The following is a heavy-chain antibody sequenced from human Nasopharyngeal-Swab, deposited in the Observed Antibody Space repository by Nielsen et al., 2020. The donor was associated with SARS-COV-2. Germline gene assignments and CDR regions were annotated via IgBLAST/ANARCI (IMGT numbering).Heavy chain of an antibody. CDR2: INHSGST. CDR3: ARGGGSSSWVDY. CDR1: GGSFSDYY. J-gene: IGHJ4*02. Sequence: SETLSLTCAVYGGSFSDYYWSWVRQPPGRGLEWIGEINHSGSTNYNPSLKSRVTISVATSKNQFSLKLSSVTAADTAVYYCARGGGSSSWVDYWGQGTLVTVSS. V-gene: IGHV4-34*01. D-gene: IGHD6-13*01.